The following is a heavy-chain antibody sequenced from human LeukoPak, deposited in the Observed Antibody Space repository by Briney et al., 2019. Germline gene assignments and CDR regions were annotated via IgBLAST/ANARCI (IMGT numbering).Heavy chain of an antibody. Sequence: SETLSLTCTVSGGSISGSYWSWIRQTPGKGLEWIAYMYNSGSTNYNPSLKSRVTISIDTSKNQFSLKLSSLTAADTAIYYCARRIESYGDYGYWGQGILVTVSS. D-gene: IGHD4-17*01. CDR2: MYNSGST. J-gene: IGHJ4*02. V-gene: IGHV4-59*01. CDR1: GGSISGSY. CDR3: ARRIESYGDYGY.